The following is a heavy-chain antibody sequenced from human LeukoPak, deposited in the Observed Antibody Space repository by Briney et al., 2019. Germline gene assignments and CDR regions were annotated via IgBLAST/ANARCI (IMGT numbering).Heavy chain of an antibody. Sequence: PSETLSLTCAVYGGSFSGYYWSWIRQPPGKGLEWIGEINHSGSTNYNPSLKSRVHISVDTSKNQFSLKLNSVTAAATAVYYCARGNPYKVLLRPQSNWFDPWGQGTLVTVSS. CDR3: ARGNPYKVLLRPQSNWFDP. CDR2: INHSGST. J-gene: IGHJ5*02. V-gene: IGHV4-34*01. D-gene: IGHD2-15*01. CDR1: GGSFSGYY.